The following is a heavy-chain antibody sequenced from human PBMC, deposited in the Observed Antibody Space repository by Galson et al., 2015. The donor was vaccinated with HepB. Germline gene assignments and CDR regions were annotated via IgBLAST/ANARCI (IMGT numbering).Heavy chain of an antibody. CDR3: ARGHSSGWGEDYFDA. V-gene: IGHV3-23*01. J-gene: IGHJ5*02. CDR1: GFTFSSYA. CDR2: ISGSGGST. Sequence: SLRLSCAASGFTFSSYAMSWVRQAPGKGLEWVSAISGSGGSTYYADSVKGRFTISRDNSKNTLYLQMNSLKTDDSAVYYCARGHSSGWGEDYFDAWGQGTPVTVSS. D-gene: IGHD3-22*01.